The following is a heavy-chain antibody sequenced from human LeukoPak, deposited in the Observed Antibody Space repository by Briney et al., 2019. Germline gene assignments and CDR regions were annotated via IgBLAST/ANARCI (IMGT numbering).Heavy chain of an antibody. CDR1: GYTFTGYY. D-gene: IGHD3-3*01. Sequence: ASVKVSCKASGYTFTGYYMHWVRQAPGQGLEWMGWINPNSGGTNYAQKFQGRVTMTRDTSISTAYMELSRLRSDDTAVYYCARGFTIFGVVISAFDIWGQGTTVTVSS. CDR3: ARGFTIFGVVISAFDI. J-gene: IGHJ3*02. V-gene: IGHV1-2*02. CDR2: INPNSGGT.